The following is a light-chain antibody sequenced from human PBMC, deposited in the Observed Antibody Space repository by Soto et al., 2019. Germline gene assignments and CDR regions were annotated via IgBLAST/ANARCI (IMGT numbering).Light chain of an antibody. CDR1: QSVRKY. Sequence: EGVLPQSPATLNLSPGGRATLSCRASQSVRKYLGWYQQKPGQAPRLLIYDASNRATDIPPRFSGSGSGTDFTLTIRALEPEDLAVYYCQQRYNWPWRFGQGTKVDIK. J-gene: IGKJ1*01. CDR2: DAS. CDR3: QQRYNWPWR. V-gene: IGKV3-11*01.